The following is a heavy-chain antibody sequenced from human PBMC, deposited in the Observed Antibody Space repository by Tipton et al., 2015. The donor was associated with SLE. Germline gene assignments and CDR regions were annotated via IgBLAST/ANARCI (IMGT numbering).Heavy chain of an antibody. J-gene: IGHJ6*02. CDR2: IRYDGSNK. V-gene: IGHV3-30*02. CDR1: GFTFSSYG. Sequence: SLRLSCAASGFTFSSYGMHWVRQAPGKGLEWVAFIRYDGSNKYYADSVKGRFTISRDNSKNTLYLQMNSLRAEDTAVYYCARGRLEYSGYYYYYGMDVWGQGTTVTVSS. D-gene: IGHD1-26*01. CDR3: ARGRLEYSGYYYYYGMDV.